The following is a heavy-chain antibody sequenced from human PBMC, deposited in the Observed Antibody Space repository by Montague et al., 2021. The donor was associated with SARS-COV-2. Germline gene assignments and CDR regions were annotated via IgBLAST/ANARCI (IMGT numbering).Heavy chain of an antibody. CDR1: GFTFSDYA. Sequence: SRSLSFAASGFTFSDYAIYWVRQAPGKGLEWVALISYDGSNKYYADSVKGRFAISRDNSKNTLYLQMNSLRAEDTAVYFCARDRLKWGMITFGGNDYWGQGTLVTVSS. D-gene: IGHD3-16*01. CDR2: ISYDGSNK. CDR3: ARDRLKWGMITFGGNDY. V-gene: IGHV3-30*09. J-gene: IGHJ4*02.